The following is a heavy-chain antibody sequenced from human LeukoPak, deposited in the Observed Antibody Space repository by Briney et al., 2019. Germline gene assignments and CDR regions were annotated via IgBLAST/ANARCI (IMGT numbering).Heavy chain of an antibody. V-gene: IGHV6-1*01. CDR3: ARDRAYDDFRSGNDY. J-gene: IGHJ4*02. Sequence: SQTLSLTCAISGDSVSSNSAAWNWIRQSPSRGLEWLGRTYHRSKWYYDYAVSVKSRITINPDTSKNQFSLQLNSVTPEDTAVYYCARDRAYDDFRSGNDYWGQGTLVTVSS. D-gene: IGHD3-3*01. CDR1: GDSVSSNSAA. CDR2: TYHRSKWYY.